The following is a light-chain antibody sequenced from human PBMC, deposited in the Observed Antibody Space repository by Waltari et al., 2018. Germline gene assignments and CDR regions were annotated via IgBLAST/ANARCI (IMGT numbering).Light chain of an antibody. CDR2: SAS. V-gene: IGKV3-20*01. CDR1: QTINIDF. J-gene: IGKJ1*01. Sequence: EIVLTQSPGTLSLSPGQRATLSCRASQTINIDFLAWYQQRPDQAPRLLIYSASRRVSGIPDRFSGSGTGTDFTLTINRLEPEDFAVYYCQQYGASPYTFGQGTKVEIK. CDR3: QQYGASPYT.